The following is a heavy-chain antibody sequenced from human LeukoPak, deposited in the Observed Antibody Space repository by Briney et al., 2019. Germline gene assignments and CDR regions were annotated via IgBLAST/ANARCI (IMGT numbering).Heavy chain of an antibody. CDR2: IYYSGSA. CDR3: ARVSSVWIKDYYYYMDV. Sequence: SETLSLTCTVSGGSISSSSYYWGWIRQPPGKGLEWIGTIYYSGSAYYNPSLKSRVTISVDTSKNRFSLKVSSVTAADTAVYYCARVSSVWIKDYYYYMDVWGKGTTVTVSS. D-gene: IGHD5-12*01. CDR1: GGSISSSSYY. J-gene: IGHJ6*03. V-gene: IGHV4-39*07.